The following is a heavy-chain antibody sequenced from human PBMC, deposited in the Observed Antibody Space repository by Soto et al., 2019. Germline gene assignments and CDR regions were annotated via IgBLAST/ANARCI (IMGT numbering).Heavy chain of an antibody. D-gene: IGHD6-19*01. J-gene: IGHJ6*02. CDR2: IRRKANSYTT. CDR1: GLIFSDYH. CDR3: AMLGGCAGGSSGMAV. V-gene: IGHV3-72*01. Sequence: EVQLVESGGGLVQPGGSLRLSCAASGLIFSDYHMDWVRQAPGKGVEWVGRIRRKANSYTTEYAASVKGRFTISRDDSKNSLYLQMNSLTSEYTAVYYCAMLGGCAGGSSGMAVWGQGTTVTVSS.